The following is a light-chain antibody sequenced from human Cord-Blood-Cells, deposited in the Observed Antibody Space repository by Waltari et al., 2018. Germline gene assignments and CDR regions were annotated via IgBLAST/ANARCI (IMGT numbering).Light chain of an antibody. V-gene: IGKV1-39*01. CDR3: QQSYSTPRT. Sequence: DIQMTKSPSSLSASVGDRVPITCRASQSISSYLNWYQQKPGKAPKLLIYAASSLQSGVPSRFSGSGSGTDFTLTISSLQPEDFATYYCQQSYSTPRTFGQGTKVEIK. CDR1: QSISSY. J-gene: IGKJ1*01. CDR2: AAS.